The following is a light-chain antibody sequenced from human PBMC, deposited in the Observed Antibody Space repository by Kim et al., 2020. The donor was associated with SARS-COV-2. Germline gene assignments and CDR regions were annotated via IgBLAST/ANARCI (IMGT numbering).Light chain of an antibody. CDR1: QSVSIN. V-gene: IGKV1-39*01. Sequence: SASVGDSVTITCRATQSVSINLNWYQQRPGKAPRLLIYGASTLQSGVPSRFSGSGSGTGFTLTISSLQPEDFAIYYCQQTFSTQYSFGQGTKLEIK. CDR3: QQTFSTQYS. CDR2: GAS. J-gene: IGKJ2*03.